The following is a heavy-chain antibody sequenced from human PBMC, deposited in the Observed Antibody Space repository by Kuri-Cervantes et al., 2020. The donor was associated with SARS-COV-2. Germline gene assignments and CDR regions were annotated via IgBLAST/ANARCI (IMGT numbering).Heavy chain of an antibody. CDR2: ISSSSSCI. J-gene: IGHJ6*02. CDR3: ARGYCSSTSCYTDYYYGMDV. CDR1: GFTFSSYS. D-gene: IGHD2-2*02. Sequence: GESLKISCAASGFTFSSYSMNWVRQAPGKGLEWVSSISSSSSCIYYADSVKGRFTISRDNSKNTLYLQMNSLRAEDTAVYYCARGYCSSTSCYTDYYYGMDVWGQGTTVTVSS. V-gene: IGHV3-21*01.